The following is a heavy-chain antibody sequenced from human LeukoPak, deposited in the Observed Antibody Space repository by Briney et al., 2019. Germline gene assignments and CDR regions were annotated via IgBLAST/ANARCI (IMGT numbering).Heavy chain of an antibody. CDR3: AGSGSYSVPVYYFDH. CDR1: GGSISSYY. D-gene: IGHD1-26*01. CDR2: IYYSGST. Sequence: SETLSLTCTVSGGSISSYYWSWIRQPPGKGLEWIGYIYYSGSTNYNPSLKSRVTISVNTSKNQFSLKLTSVTAADTAVYYCAGSGSYSVPVYYFDHWGQGTLVTVSS. V-gene: IGHV4-59*01. J-gene: IGHJ4*02.